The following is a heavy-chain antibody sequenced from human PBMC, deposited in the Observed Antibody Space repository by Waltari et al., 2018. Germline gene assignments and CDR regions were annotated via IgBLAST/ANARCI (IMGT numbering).Heavy chain of an antibody. CDR2: TNPTLGKA. V-gene: IGHV1-69*01. D-gene: IGHD6-19*01. CDR3: ARAAQWLAGGGDY. J-gene: IGHJ4*02. Sequence: QVQLVQSGAEVKKPGSSVKVSCKASGGTFSSYAISWVRQAPGQGLEWMGGTNPTLGKANKGKKFQGRVTITAEESTSTAYMELSSLRSEDTAVYYCARAAQWLAGGGDYWGQGTLVTVSS. CDR1: GGTFSSYA.